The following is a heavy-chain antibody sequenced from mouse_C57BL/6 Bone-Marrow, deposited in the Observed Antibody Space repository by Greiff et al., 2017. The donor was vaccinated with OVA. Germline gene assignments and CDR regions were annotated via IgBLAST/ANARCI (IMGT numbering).Heavy chain of an antibody. V-gene: IGHV1-50*01. CDR1: GYTFTSYW. CDR2: IDPSDSYP. Sequence: VKLQQPGAELVKPGASVKLSCKASGYTFTSYWMQWVKQRPGQGLEWIGEIDPSDSYPNYNQKFKGKATLTVDTSSSTAYMQLSSLTSEDSAVYYCAREDDGYYEDFDYWGQGTTLTVSS. D-gene: IGHD2-3*01. CDR3: AREDDGYYEDFDY. J-gene: IGHJ2*01.